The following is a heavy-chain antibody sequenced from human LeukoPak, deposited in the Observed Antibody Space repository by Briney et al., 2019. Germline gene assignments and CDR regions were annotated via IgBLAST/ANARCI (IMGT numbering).Heavy chain of an antibody. CDR3: ARGRMYSSSWCLSY. CDR1: GYTFTSYD. D-gene: IGHD6-13*01. V-gene: IGHV1-8*03. J-gene: IGHJ4*02. Sequence: GASVKVSCKASGYTFTSYDINWVRQATGQGLEWMGWMNPNSGNTGYAQKFQGRVTITRNTSISTAYMELSSLRSEDTAVYYCARGRMYSSSWCLSYWGQGTLVTVSS. CDR2: MNPNSGNT.